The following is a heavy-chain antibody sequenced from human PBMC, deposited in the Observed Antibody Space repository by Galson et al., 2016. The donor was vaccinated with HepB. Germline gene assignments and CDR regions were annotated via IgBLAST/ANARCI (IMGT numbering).Heavy chain of an antibody. CDR3: ARDGRREYSGYDYWFDY. CDR2: IGSGGVAM. D-gene: IGHD5-12*01. V-gene: IGHV3-48*02. Sequence: SLRLSCAASGFAFSGFSMNWVRQAPGKGLEWVAHIGSGGVAMYADSVRGRFAISRDNAKRSVYVQMNSLRDEDTAVYFCARDGRREYSGYDYWFDYWGQGALVTVSS. J-gene: IGHJ4*02. CDR1: GFAFSGFS.